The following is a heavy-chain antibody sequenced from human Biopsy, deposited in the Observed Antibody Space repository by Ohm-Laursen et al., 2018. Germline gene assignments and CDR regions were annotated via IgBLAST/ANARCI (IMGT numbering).Heavy chain of an antibody. D-gene: IGHD6-25*01. CDR3: ARIAAAGWDDY. Sequence: ASVKVSCKASGYKFTSYGMSWVRQAPGHGFEWLGRISGYNGNTNYAQKIQGRITMTIDAATSTGYMDLRSLKSDDTAVYYCARIAAAGWDDYWGQGTPVTVSS. CDR2: ISGYNGNT. CDR1: GYKFTSYG. V-gene: IGHV1-18*01. J-gene: IGHJ4*02.